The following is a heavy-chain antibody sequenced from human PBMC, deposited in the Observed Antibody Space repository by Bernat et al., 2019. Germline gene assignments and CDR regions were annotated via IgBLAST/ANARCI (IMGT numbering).Heavy chain of an antibody. D-gene: IGHD2-15*01. CDR2: ISSSGSAI. Sequence: EVQLVESGGGLVQPGGSLRLSCAASGFTFSSYELNWVRQALGKGLEWISYISSSGSAIYYADSVKGRFTISRDNAKNSLYLQMNNLRAEDTAVYYCAREGSFDDFDYWGQGTLVTVSS. CDR1: GFTFSSYE. J-gene: IGHJ4*02. V-gene: IGHV3-48*03. CDR3: AREGSFDDFDY.